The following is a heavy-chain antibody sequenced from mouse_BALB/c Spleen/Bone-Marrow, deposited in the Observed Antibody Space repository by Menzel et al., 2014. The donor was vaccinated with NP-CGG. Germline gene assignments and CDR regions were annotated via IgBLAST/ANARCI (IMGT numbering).Heavy chain of an antibody. CDR3: TRRYY. Sequence: VQLQQSGAELVKPGASVKLSCKASGYTFTSYYMYWVKQRHGQGLEWIGGINPNNGNTNFSETFKSKATLTVDKSSSTVLKQRSSLTSEGSAVDFCTRRYYWGQGTPLTVSS. J-gene: IGHJ2*01. V-gene: IGHV1S81*02. CDR2: INPNNGNT. CDR1: GYTFTSYY.